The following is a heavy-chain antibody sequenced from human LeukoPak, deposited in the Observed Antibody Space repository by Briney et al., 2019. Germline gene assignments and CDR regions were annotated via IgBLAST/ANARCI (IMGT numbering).Heavy chain of an antibody. CDR2: IYYSGST. Sequence: SETLSLTCTVSGGSISSYYWSWIRQPPGKGLEWIGYIYYSGSTNYNPSLKSRVTISVDTSQNQFSLKLSSVTAADTAVYYCARGPPIYGDYGRWFDYWGQGTLVTVSS. CDR1: GGSISSYY. J-gene: IGHJ4*02. D-gene: IGHD4-17*01. V-gene: IGHV4-59*12. CDR3: ARGPPIYGDYGRWFDY.